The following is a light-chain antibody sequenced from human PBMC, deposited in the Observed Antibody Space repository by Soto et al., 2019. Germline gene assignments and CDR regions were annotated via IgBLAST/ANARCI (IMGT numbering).Light chain of an antibody. CDR2: GAF. J-gene: IGKJ3*01. CDR1: QSVSSK. V-gene: IGKV3-20*01. CDR3: QQYGDSPAT. Sequence: TQSPATLSVSPGEGATLSCRASQSVSSKLAWYQQKPGQAPRLLIYGAFNRATGIPDRFSGSGSGTDFTLTFSRLEPEDFAVYYCQQYGDSPATFGPGTKVDIK.